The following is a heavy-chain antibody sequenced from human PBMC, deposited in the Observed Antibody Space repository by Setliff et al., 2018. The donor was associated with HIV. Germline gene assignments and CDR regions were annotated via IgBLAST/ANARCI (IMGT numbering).Heavy chain of an antibody. Sequence: GGSLRLSCAASGFTFSGYAMHWVRQAPGKGLEWVAVISYDGSNKYYADSVKGRFTISRDNSKNTLYLQMNSLRVEDTAVYYCARGVYYDSSGYFNYWGQGTLVTVSS. CDR2: ISYDGSNK. CDR3: ARGVYYDSSGYFNY. J-gene: IGHJ4*02. V-gene: IGHV3-30*04. D-gene: IGHD3-22*01. CDR1: GFTFSGYA.